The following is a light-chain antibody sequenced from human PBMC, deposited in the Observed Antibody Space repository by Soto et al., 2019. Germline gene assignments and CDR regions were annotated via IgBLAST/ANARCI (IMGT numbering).Light chain of an antibody. CDR1: QRVGSSY. J-gene: IGKJ5*01. CDR2: GAS. Sequence: EIVLTQSPGTLSLSPGERATLSCRASQRVGSSYLAWYQHKPDQAPRLLIYGASGRATGTPDRFSGSGSGTDFTLTISRLEPEDFAVYYCQHFGGSLPVTFGQGTRLEIK. CDR3: QHFGGSLPVT. V-gene: IGKV3-20*01.